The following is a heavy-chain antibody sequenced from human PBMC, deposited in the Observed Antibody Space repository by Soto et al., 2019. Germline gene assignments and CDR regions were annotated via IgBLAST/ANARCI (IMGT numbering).Heavy chain of an antibody. D-gene: IGHD5-12*01. CDR1: GFTFSSYG. CDR3: ARNPEGSPRPIEWLRFGRDFDY. Sequence: GGSLRLSCAASGFTFSSYGMHWVRQAPGKGLEWVAVISYDGSNKYYADSVKGRFTISRDNSKNTLYLQMNSLRAEDTAVYYCARNPEGSPRPIEWLRFGRDFDYWGQGTLVTVSS. V-gene: IGHV3-30*03. CDR2: ISYDGSNK. J-gene: IGHJ4*02.